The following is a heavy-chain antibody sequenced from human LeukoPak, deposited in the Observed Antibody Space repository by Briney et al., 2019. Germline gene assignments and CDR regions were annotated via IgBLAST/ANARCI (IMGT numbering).Heavy chain of an antibody. CDR1: GGSISSSSYY. CDR3: ARREWLGRSFDY. CDR2: IYYSGST. J-gene: IGHJ4*02. D-gene: IGHD6-19*01. Sequence: PSETLSLTCTVSGGSISSSSYYWGWIRQPPGKGLEWIGSIYYSGSTYYNPSLKSRVTISVDTSKNQFSLKLSSVTAADTAVYYCARREWLGRSFDYWGQGTLVTVS. V-gene: IGHV4-39*01.